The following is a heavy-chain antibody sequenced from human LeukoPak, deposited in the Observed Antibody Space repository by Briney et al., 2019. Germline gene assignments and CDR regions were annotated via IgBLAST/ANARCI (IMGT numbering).Heavy chain of an antibody. D-gene: IGHD2-21*02. Sequence: GASVKVSCKASGYTFTGKYMHWVRQAPGQGLEWMGWINPNSGGTNYAQKFQGRVTMTRDTSFSTAYMELSRLRSDDTAVYYCARLPSYCGGDCYSYFQHWGQGTLVTVSS. CDR1: GYTFTGKY. CDR3: ARLPSYCGGDCYSYFQH. J-gene: IGHJ1*01. CDR2: INPNSGGT. V-gene: IGHV1-2*02.